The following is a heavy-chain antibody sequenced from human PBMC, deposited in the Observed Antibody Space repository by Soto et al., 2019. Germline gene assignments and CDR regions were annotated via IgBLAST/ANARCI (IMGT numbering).Heavy chain of an antibody. Sequence: PSETLSLTCTVSGGSISSGGYYWSWIRQHPGKGLEWIGYIYYSGSTYYNPSLKSRVTISVDTSKNQFSLKLSSVTAADTAVYYCARGDLHGYCSGGSCYSIYWYFDLWGRGTLVTVSS. V-gene: IGHV4-31*03. J-gene: IGHJ2*01. D-gene: IGHD2-15*01. CDR2: IYYSGST. CDR3: ARGDLHGYCSGGSCYSIYWYFDL. CDR1: GGSISSGGYY.